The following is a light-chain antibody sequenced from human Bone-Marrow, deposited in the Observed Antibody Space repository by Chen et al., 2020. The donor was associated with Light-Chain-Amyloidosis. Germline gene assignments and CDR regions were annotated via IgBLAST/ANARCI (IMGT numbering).Light chain of an antibody. V-gene: IGLV1-51*01. CDR2: DNH. CDR1: ISNIGKNY. Sequence: QSVLTQPPSVSAAPGQSVTISCSGDISNIGKNYVSWYQQYPGTAPKLLIFDNHQQPSGIPDRFSGSKSGTSATLIISGLQTGDEADYYCGAWDITLSARVFGGGTKLTVL. J-gene: IGLJ3*02. CDR3: GAWDITLSARV.